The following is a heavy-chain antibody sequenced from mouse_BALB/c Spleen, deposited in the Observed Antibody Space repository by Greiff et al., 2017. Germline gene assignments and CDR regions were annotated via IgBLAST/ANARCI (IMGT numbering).Heavy chain of an antibody. CDR1: GYSITSGYY. CDR2: ISYDGSN. CDR3: ARSSSRFAY. D-gene: IGHD1-1*01. J-gene: IGHJ3*01. V-gene: IGHV3-6*02. Sequence: EVQLQESGPGLVKPSQSLSLTCSVTGYSITSGYYWNWIRQFPGNKLEWMGYISYDGSNNYNPSLKNRISITRDTSKNQFFLKLNSVTTEDTATYYCARSSSRFAYWGQGTLVTVSA.